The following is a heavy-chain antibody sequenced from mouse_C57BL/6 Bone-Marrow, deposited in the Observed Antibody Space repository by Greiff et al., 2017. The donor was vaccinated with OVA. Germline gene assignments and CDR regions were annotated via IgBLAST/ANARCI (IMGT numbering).Heavy chain of an antibody. CDR1: GYTFTDYN. V-gene: IGHV1-22*01. D-gene: IGHD1-1*01. CDR3: APGSPYFDY. Sequence: EVKLQESGPELVKPGASVKMSCKASGYTFTDYNMHWVKQSHGKSLEWIGYINPNNGGTSYNQKFKGKATLTVNKSSSTAYMELRSLTSEDSAVYYCAPGSPYFDYWGQGTTLTVSS. CDR2: INPNNGGT. J-gene: IGHJ2*01.